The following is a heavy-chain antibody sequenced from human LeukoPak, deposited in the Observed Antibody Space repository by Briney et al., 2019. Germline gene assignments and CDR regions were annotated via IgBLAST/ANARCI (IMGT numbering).Heavy chain of an antibody. CDR1: GGSISSSSYN. J-gene: IGHJ5*02. CDR3: TRPKGAAGGTFFDP. D-gene: IGHD6-13*01. CDR2: IYYSGSA. V-gene: IGHV4-39*01. Sequence: PSETLSLTCTVSGGSISSSSYNWGWIRQPPGKGLEWIATIYYSGSAYYNLSLKSRVTISVDTSKNQFSLKLSSVTAADTAVYYCTRPKGAAGGTFFDPWGQGTLVTVSS.